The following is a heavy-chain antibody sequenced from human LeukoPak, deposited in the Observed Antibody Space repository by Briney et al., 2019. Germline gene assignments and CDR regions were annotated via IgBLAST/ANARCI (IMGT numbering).Heavy chain of an antibody. CDR3: ASHRGGSWYSPSTH. V-gene: IGHV5-51*01. D-gene: IGHD6-13*01. J-gene: IGHJ4*02. CDR2: VYPGDSET. CDR1: GYTFTNYW. Sequence: GESLKISCKGSGYTFTNYWIGWVRQMPGKGLEWMGIVYPGDSETRYSPSLQGQVTISADKSISTAYLQWSSLKDSDTAMYYCASHRGGSWYSPSTHWGQGTLVTVSS.